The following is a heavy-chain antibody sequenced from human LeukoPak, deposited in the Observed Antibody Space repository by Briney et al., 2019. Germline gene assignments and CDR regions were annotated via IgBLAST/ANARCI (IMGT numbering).Heavy chain of an antibody. CDR1: GFTFSSYA. CDR3: ARDSVAGSLTFDY. J-gene: IGHJ4*02. CDR2: ISYDGSNK. D-gene: IGHD6-19*01. V-gene: IGHV3-30*04. Sequence: GGSLRLSCAASGFTFSSYAMHWVRQAPGEGLEWVAVISYDGSNKYYADSVKGRFTISRDNSKNTLYLQMNSLRAEDTAVYYCARDSVAGSLTFDYWGQGTLVTVSS.